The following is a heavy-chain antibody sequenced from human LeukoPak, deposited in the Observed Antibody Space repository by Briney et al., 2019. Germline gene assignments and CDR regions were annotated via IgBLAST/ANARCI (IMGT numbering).Heavy chain of an antibody. Sequence: PSQTLSLTCAVSGGSISSGGYSWSWIRQPPGKGLEWIGYIYHSGSTYYNPSLKSRVTISVDRSKNQFSLKLSSVTAADTAVYYCARHGMSSSGWYSFFDYWGQGTLVTVSS. V-gene: IGHV4-30-2*01. CDR2: IYHSGST. D-gene: IGHD6-19*01. J-gene: IGHJ4*02. CDR1: GGSISSGGYS. CDR3: ARHGMSSSGWYSFFDY.